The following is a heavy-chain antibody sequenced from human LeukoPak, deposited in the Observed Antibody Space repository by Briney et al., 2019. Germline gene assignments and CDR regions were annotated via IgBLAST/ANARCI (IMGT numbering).Heavy chain of an antibody. J-gene: IGHJ4*02. D-gene: IGHD4-11*01. CDR2: TYYRSKWYT. Sequence: SQTLSLTCAISGDRVSSNTTAWNGIRQSPSRGLEWRGRTYYRSKWYTDDAVSVKSRITSNPDAPKNQVSLQLNSVTPEDTGVYYCARTVKGGVFDYWGLGTLVTVSS. CDR3: ARTVKGGVFDY. CDR1: GDRVSSNTTA. V-gene: IGHV6-1*01.